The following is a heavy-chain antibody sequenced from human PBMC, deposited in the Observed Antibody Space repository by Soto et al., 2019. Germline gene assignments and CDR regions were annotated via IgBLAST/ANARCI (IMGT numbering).Heavy chain of an antibody. Sequence: QVQLVQSGAEVEKPGASVKISCKASGYSFTSQYVHWVRQAPGQGLEWMGIINPNGGSTTYAQKFQGKGTRTRDSSTRTSHMGLSSLTSGDTALYFLCKGEGLRPGGGGTEPLDIWGQGTMVTVAS. CDR3: CKGEGLRPGGGGTEPLDI. CDR2: INPNGGST. D-gene: IGHD5-12*01. V-gene: IGHV1-46*01. J-gene: IGHJ3*02. CDR1: GYSFTSQY.